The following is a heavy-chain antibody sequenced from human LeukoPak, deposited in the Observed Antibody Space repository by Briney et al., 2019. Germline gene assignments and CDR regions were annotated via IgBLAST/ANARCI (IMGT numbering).Heavy chain of an antibody. CDR2: IKQGGSEK. V-gene: IGHV3-7*01. CDR1: GFTFSSYW. J-gene: IGHJ4*02. D-gene: IGHD4-17*01. CDR3: ARGVSTVTTKYYFDH. Sequence: GGSLRLSCAASGFTFSSYWMSWVRQAPEKGLEWVANIKQGGSEKYYVDSVKGRFTISRDNAKNSLYLQMNSLRAEDTAVYYCARGVSTVTTKYYFDHWGQGTLVTVSS.